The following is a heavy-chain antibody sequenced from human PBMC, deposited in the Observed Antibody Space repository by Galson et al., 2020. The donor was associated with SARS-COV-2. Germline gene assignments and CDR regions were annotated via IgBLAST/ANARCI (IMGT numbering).Heavy chain of an antibody. V-gene: IGHV4-4*02. J-gene: IGHJ3*02. D-gene: IGHD3-10*01. CDR1: GGSISSSNW. Sequence: SETLSLTCAVSGGSISSSNWWSWVRQPPGKGLEWIGEIYHSGSTNYNPSLKSRVTISVDKSKNQFSLKLSSVTAADTAVYYCARAPVLWFGELFPGRAFDIWGQGTMVTVSS. CDR2: IYHSGST. CDR3: ARAPVLWFGELFPGRAFDI.